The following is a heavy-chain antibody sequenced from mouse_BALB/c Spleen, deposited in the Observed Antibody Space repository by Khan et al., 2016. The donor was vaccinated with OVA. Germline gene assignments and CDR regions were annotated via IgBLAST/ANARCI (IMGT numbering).Heavy chain of an antibody. CDR1: GDSITSGY. CDR3: ARSTYRNAFAY. D-gene: IGHD2-14*01. Sequence: EVQLQESGPSLVKPSQTLSLTCYVTGDSITSGYWTWIRKFPGNKLEYMGYMNYSGDTYYNPSLKSRISITRHTSKNKYYLQLNSVTTEDTATYYCARSTYRNAFAYWGQGTLVTVSA. J-gene: IGHJ3*01. CDR2: MNYSGDT. V-gene: IGHV3-8*02.